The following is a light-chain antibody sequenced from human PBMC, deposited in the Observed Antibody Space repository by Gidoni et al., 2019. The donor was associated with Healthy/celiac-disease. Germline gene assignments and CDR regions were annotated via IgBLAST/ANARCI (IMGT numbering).Light chain of an antibody. CDR3: QSYDSSLSGYV. CDR1: SSNIGAGYD. V-gene: IGLV1-40*01. CDR2: GNS. J-gene: IGLJ1*01. Sequence: SVLTQPPSVSGAPGQRVPISCTGSSSNIGAGYDVHWYQQLPGPAPKLLIYGNSNRPSGVPDRFSGSKSGTSASLAITGLQAEDEADYYCQSYDSSLSGYVFGTGTKVTVL.